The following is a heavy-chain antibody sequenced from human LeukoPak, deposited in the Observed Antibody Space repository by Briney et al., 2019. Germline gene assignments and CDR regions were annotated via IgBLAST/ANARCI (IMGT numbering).Heavy chain of an antibody. Sequence: PSETLSLTCAVSGYSISNGYYWVWIRQPPGRGLERIGSLYHSDSAYYNTSLRSRVSMSVDTSKNQFSLTLSFVTAADTAVYYCARQHDSYYYYYIDVWGSGTTVTVSS. J-gene: IGHJ6*03. V-gene: IGHV4-38-2*01. CDR1: GYSISNGYY. CDR2: LYHSDSA. CDR3: ARQHDSYYYYYIDV.